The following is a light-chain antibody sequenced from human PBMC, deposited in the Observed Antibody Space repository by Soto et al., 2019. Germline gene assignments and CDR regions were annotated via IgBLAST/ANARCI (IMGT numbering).Light chain of an antibody. CDR3: QHYGSSLGVT. J-gene: IGKJ4*01. CDR1: QSVSSTL. Sequence: ELVLTQSPVALSLSSGERATLSCRASQSVSSTLLTWYQQKPGQAPRLLIYGVSSRATGIPNRFSGSGSGTDFTLTISRVEPEDFAVYFCQHYGSSLGVTFGGGTKVEIK. CDR2: GVS. V-gene: IGKV3-20*01.